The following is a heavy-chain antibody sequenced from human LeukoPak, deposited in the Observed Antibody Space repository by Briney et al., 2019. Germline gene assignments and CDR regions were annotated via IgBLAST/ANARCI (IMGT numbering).Heavy chain of an antibody. CDR3: ARGFCSGGTCYSPPLDY. J-gene: IGHJ4*02. V-gene: IGHV4-34*01. Sequence: SETLSLTCAVYAGSFSGYYLSWIRQPPGKGLEWIGEINHSGSTNYNPSLKSRVTISVDTSKNQFSLKLSSVTAADTAVYYCARGFCSGGTCYSPPLDYWGQGTLVIVSS. CDR2: INHSGST. D-gene: IGHD2-15*01. CDR1: AGSFSGYY.